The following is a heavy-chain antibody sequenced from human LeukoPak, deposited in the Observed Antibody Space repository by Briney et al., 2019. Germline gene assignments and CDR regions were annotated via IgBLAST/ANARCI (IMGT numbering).Heavy chain of an antibody. CDR3: AREVQIAAAALDY. CDR1: GGSINNYY. CDR2: IYASGST. D-gene: IGHD6-13*01. Sequence: SETLSPTCTVSGGSINNYYWSWIRQPAGKGLEWMGRIYASGSTNYNPSLKSRVTMSVDTSKNQFSLKLNSVTAADTAVYYCAREVQIAAAALDYWGQGTLVTVSS. J-gene: IGHJ4*02. V-gene: IGHV4-4*07.